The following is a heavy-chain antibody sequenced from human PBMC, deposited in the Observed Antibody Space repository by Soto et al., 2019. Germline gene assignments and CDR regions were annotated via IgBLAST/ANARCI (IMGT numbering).Heavy chain of an antibody. Sequence: EVQLVESGGGLVQPGGSLRLSCAASGFTFSDHYMDWVRQAPGKGLEWVGRTRNKANSYTTEYAASVKGRFTISRXDXKTXLYLQMNSLKTEDTAVYYCARPSIAAAGTSWYFDLWGRGTLVTVSS. V-gene: IGHV3-72*01. CDR1: GFTFSDHY. CDR2: TRNKANSYTT. CDR3: ARPSIAAAGTSWYFDL. D-gene: IGHD6-13*01. J-gene: IGHJ2*01.